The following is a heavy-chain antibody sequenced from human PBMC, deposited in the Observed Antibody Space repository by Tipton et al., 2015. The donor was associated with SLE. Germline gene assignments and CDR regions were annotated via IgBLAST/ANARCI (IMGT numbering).Heavy chain of an antibody. CDR3: TKDTYCSSVNCAMDS. V-gene: IGHV3-9*01. D-gene: IGHD2-2*01. CDR2: ISWNGANI. J-gene: IGHJ4*02. CDR1: GFTFHDYT. Sequence: SLRLSCEVSGFTFHDYTMHWVRQAPGKGLEWVSGISWNGANIGYADSVKGRFTISRDPAKNSLILQMNSLRAGDTAFYYCTKDTYCSSVNCAMDSWGRGTLVTVSS.